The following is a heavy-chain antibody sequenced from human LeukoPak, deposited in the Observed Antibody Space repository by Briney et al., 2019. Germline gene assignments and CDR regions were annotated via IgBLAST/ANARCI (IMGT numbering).Heavy chain of an antibody. CDR2: IYSGGST. J-gene: IGHJ4*02. CDR3: ARVATAGPFDY. V-gene: IGHV3-66*02. CDR1: GFTVSSSY. D-gene: IGHD6-13*01. Sequence: GGSLRLSCAASGFTVSSSYMSWVRQAPGKGLEWVSVIYSGGSTYYADSVKGRFTISRDNSKNTLYLQMNSLRAEDTAVYYCARVATAGPFDYWGQGTLVTVSS.